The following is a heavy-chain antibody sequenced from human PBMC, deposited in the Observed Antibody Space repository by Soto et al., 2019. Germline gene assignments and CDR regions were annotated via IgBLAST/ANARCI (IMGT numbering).Heavy chain of an antibody. CDR2: MNPNSGNT. D-gene: IGHD1-26*01. J-gene: IGHJ4*02. CDR1: GYTFTSYD. V-gene: IGHV1-8*01. Sequence: QVQLVQSGAEVKKPGASVKVSCKASGYTFTSYDINWVRQATGQGLEWMGWMNPNSGNTGYAQKFQGRANMTRNTAIGTAYLGLSRVRSEDTAVYYCAREKVGANDYWGQGTLVTVSS. CDR3: AREKVGANDY.